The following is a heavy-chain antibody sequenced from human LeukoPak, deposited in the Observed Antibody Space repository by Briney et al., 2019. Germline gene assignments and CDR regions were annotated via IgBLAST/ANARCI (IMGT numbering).Heavy chain of an antibody. CDR2: IYYSGTA. CDR1: GGSISGAY. V-gene: IGHV4-59*01. D-gene: IGHD1-1*01. J-gene: IGHJ4*02. Sequence: PSETLSLTCTVSGGSISGAYWGWIRQPPGKRVEWIGYIYYSGTATYNPSLRSRVTLSVDTSKNQLSLKLASVTAADTAVYYCARDHDLYYFDYWARGTLVTVSS. CDR3: ARDHDLYYFDY.